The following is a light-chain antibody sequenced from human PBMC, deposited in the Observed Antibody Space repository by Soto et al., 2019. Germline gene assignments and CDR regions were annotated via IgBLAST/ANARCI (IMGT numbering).Light chain of an antibody. CDR3: QQSYSTPPYP. CDR2: AAS. J-gene: IGKJ2*01. V-gene: IGKV1-39*01. CDR1: QSISSY. Sequence: DIQMTQSPSSLSASVGDRVTITCRASQSISSYLNWYQQKPGKAPKLLIYAASSLQSGVPSRVSGSGSGTDFTLTISSLQPEDCATYYCQQSYSTPPYPFGRGTKLEIK.